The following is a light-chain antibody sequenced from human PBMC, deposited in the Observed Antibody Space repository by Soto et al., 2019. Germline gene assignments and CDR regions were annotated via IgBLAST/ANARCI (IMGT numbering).Light chain of an antibody. Sequence: DIQMTQSPSSLSASVGDRVTITCRASQSINKYLIWYQQQPGKAPNLLIYGASTLHSGVPSRFSGRGSGTNFTHTISGLQAADFATYLCQQSYTAPRTFGHGTRVEVK. CDR1: QSINKY. CDR2: GAS. V-gene: IGKV1-39*01. CDR3: QQSYTAPRT. J-gene: IGKJ1*01.